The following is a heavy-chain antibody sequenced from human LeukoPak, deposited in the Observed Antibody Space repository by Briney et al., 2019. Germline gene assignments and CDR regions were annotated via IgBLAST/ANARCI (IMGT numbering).Heavy chain of an antibody. CDR3: ARARHPNWFDP. CDR1: GGSLSSGSYS. V-gene: IGHV4-61*01. Sequence: SETLSLTCTVPGGSLSSGSYSWSCMRQPPGKGLEWTGYIYYSGSSNYNPYLNSRVTISVDTSKNQFSLKLSSVTAADTVVYYCARARHPNWFDPWGQGTLVTVSS. CDR2: IYYSGSS. J-gene: IGHJ5*02.